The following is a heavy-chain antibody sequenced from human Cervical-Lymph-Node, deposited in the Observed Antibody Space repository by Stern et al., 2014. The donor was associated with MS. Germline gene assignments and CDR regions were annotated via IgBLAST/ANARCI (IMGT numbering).Heavy chain of an antibody. V-gene: IGHV3-9*01. CDR2: ISWNSGSI. CDR3: VKVTWGSSGDDY. J-gene: IGHJ4*02. D-gene: IGHD3-22*01. Sequence: EVQLVQSGGGLVQPGRSLRLSCAASGFSFDDYAMHWVRQAPGKGLEWVSGISWNSGSIGYADSVKGRFTISRDNAKNSLYLKMNSLRAEDTALYYCVKVTWGSSGDDYWGQGTLVTVSS. CDR1: GFSFDDYA.